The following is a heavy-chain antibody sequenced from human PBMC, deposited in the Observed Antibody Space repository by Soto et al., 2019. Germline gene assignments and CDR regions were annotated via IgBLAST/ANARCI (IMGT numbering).Heavy chain of an antibody. D-gene: IGHD2-2*01. V-gene: IGHV5-10-1*01. J-gene: IGHJ4*02. CDR3: GRHLPLSDALKKGLDY. CDR1: GYTFSTYW. CDR2: IGPSDSYI. Sequence: PGESLKISCRGSGYTFSTYWIAWVRQVPGKGLEWMGRIGPSDSYITYSPSFQGHVTISTDKSINTAYLQWSSLKASDTAIYCCGRHLPLSDALKKGLDYWGQGTPVTVSS.